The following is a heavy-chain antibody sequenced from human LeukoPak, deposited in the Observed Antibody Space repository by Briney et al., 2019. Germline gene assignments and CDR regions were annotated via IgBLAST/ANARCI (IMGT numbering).Heavy chain of an antibody. V-gene: IGHV3-53*01. CDR2: IYSGGST. CDR1: GFTVSSNY. D-gene: IGHD3-22*01. Sequence: GGSLRLSCAASGFTVSSNYMSWVRQAPGKGLEWVSVIYSGGSTYYADSVRGRFTISRDNSKNTLYLQMNSLRAEDTAVYYCARDPVDHYYYDSSGYYSTWFDPWGQGTLVTVSS. CDR3: ARDPVDHYYYDSSGYYSTWFDP. J-gene: IGHJ5*02.